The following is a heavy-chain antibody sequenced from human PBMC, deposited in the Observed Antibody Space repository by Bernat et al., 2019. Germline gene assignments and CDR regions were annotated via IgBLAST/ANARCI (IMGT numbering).Heavy chain of an antibody. D-gene: IGHD2-21*02. Sequence: QVVESGGGLVQPGGSLRLTCEAAGFTVTNNHMAWVRQAPAKGLEWVSGIDGGGTTHYASCVKGRFTISSDNSRNRLSLQMNSLRADDTALYYCMGYGGHSVWGQGTQVIVSS. CDR3: MGYGGHSV. CDR2: IDGGGTT. V-gene: IGHV3-66*01. J-gene: IGHJ4*02. CDR1: GFTVTNNH.